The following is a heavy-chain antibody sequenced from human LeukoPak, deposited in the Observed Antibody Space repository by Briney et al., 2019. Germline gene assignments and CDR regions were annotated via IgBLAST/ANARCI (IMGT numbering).Heavy chain of an antibody. CDR2: IIPIFGTA. D-gene: IGHD6-13*01. CDR1: GATFSSYA. CDR3: ARGQQLVLGWFDP. J-gene: IGHJ5*02. V-gene: IGHV1-69*13. Sequence: SVKVSCTAAGATFSSYAITWVRQAHGQGREWMGGIIPIFGTANYDQKFQGRVTVTADEATSTTYMELSSLRSEDTAVYYCARGQQLVLGWFDPWGQGTLVTVSS.